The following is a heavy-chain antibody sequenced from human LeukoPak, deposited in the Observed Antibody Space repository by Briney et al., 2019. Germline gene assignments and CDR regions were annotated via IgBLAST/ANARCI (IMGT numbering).Heavy chain of an antibody. D-gene: IGHD6-13*01. CDR2: IYWSDDK. J-gene: IGHJ4*02. V-gene: IGHV2-5*01. CDR1: GFSLSTSGVG. CDR3: AHSGQQLALFDY. Sequence: EFGPTLVKPTQTLTLTCTFSGFSLSTSGVGVGWIRQPPGKALEWLALIYWSDDKRYSPSLKSRLTITKDTSKNQVVLTMTNMDPVDTDTYYCAHSGQQLALFDYWGQGTLVTVSS.